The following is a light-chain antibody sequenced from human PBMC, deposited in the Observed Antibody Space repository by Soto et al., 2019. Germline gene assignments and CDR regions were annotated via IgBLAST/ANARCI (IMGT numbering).Light chain of an antibody. J-gene: IGKJ4*01. CDR3: QQYGSSPRLT. Sequence: EIVLTQSPGTLSLSPGERATLSCRASQSVSSSYLDWYQQKPGQAPRLLIYGASSRATGIPDRFSGSGSGTDFTLTISRLEPEDFAVYYCQQYGSSPRLTFGGGTKVDIK. CDR2: GAS. CDR1: QSVSSSY. V-gene: IGKV3-20*01.